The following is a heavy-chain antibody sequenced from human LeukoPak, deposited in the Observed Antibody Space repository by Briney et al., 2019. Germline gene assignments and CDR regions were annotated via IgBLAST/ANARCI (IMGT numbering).Heavy chain of an antibody. D-gene: IGHD4-17*01. CDR2: IYYSGST. J-gene: IGHJ4*02. V-gene: IGHV4-30-4*01. CDR3: ARVALQIYGDYEPLNFDY. CDR1: GGSISSGDYY. Sequence: PSQTLSLTCTVSGGSISSGDYYWSWIRQPPGKGLEWIGYIYYSGSTYYNPSLKSRVTISVDTSKNQFSLKLSSVTAADTAVYYCARVALQIYGDYEPLNFDYWGQGTLVTVSS.